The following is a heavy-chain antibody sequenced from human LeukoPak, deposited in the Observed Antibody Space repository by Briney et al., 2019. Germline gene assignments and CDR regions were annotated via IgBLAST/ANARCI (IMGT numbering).Heavy chain of an antibody. CDR3: ARDRVLRFLEWREDAFDI. V-gene: IGHV1-2*02. CDR2: INPNSGGT. J-gene: IGHJ3*02. Sequence: ASVKVSCKASGYTFTGYYMHWVRQAPGQGLEWMGWINPNSGGTNYAQKFQGRVTMTRDTSISTAYMELSRLRSDDTAVYYCARDRVLRFLEWREDAFDIWGQGTMVTVSS. D-gene: IGHD3-3*01. CDR1: GYTFTGYY.